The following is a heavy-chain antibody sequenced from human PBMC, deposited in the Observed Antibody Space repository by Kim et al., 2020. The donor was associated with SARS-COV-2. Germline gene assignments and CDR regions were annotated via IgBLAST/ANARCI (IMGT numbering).Heavy chain of an antibody. J-gene: IGHJ4*02. V-gene: IGHV3-48*04. CDR3: AREMTWPYYFDY. Sequence: YYADSVRGRFTISRDNAKNSLYLQMNSLRAEDTAVYYCAREMTWPYYFDYWGQGTLVTVSS.